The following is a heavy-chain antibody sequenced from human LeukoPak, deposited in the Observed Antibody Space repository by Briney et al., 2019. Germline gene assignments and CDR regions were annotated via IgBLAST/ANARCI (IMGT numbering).Heavy chain of an antibody. D-gene: IGHD6-13*01. CDR2: ISGSGCST. Sequence: GGSLRLSCAASGFTFSSYAMSWVRQAPGKGLERVSAISGSGCSTYFAHSVKRRFTISIHNSMNPLSPQFNSLRAEYTAVYYCPKVTRRIAAAGTIDYLGQGTLLTVSS. J-gene: IGHJ4*02. CDR1: GFTFSSYA. CDR3: PKVTRRIAAAGTIDY. V-gene: IGHV3-23*01.